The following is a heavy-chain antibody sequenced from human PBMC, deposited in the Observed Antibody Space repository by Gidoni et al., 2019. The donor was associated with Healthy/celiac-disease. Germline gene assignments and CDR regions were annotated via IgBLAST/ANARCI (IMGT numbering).Heavy chain of an antibody. CDR1: GFTFSSDA. V-gene: IGHV3-23*01. Sequence: EVQLLESGGGLVQPGGSLRLSCAVSGFTFSSDAMSWVRQAPGTGLEWVSAISGSGGSTYYADSVKGRFTISRDNSKNTLYLQMNSLRAEDTAVYYCAKRYSYAHTYWYFDLWGRGTLVTVSS. CDR2: ISGSGGST. J-gene: IGHJ2*01. D-gene: IGHD5-18*01. CDR3: AKRYSYAHTYWYFDL.